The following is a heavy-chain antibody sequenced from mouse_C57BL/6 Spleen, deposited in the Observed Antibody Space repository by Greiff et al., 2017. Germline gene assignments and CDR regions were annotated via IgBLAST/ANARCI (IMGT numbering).Heavy chain of an antibody. CDR3: ASAVITTVVEAFAY. J-gene: IGHJ3*01. CDR2: IDPSDSET. Sequence: QVQLKQPGAELVRPGSSVKLSCKASGYTFTSYWMHWVKQRPIQGLEWIGNIDPSDSETHYNQKFKDKATLTVDKSSSTAYMQLSSLTSEDSAVYYCASAVITTVVEAFAYWGQGTLSLSLQ. D-gene: IGHD1-1*01. CDR1: GYTFTSYW. V-gene: IGHV1-52*01.